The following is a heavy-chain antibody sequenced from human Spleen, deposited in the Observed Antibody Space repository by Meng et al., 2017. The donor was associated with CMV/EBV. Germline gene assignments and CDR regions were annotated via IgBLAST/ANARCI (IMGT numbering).Heavy chain of an antibody. CDR2: IYYSGST. CDR3: ARGPGIAAAGYYWYFDL. D-gene: IGHD6-13*01. J-gene: IGHJ2*01. Sequence: SETLSLTCTVSGGSISGGGYYWSWIRQHPGKGLEWIGYIYYSGSTYYNPSLKSRVTISVDTSKNQFSLKLSSVTAADTAVYYCARGPGIAAAGYYWYFDLWGRGTLVTVSS. V-gene: IGHV4-31*03. CDR1: GGSISGGGYY.